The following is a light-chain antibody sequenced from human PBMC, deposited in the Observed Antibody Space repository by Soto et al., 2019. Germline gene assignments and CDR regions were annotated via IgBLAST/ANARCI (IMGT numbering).Light chain of an antibody. Sequence: EILLTQSPGTLSLSPGERATLSCRASQSVSSSYLAWYQQKPGRAPRLLIYGASTRATGIPDRFSGSGSGTDFTLTISRLEPEDFAVYYCQQYGNLYTFGQGTKVDIK. J-gene: IGKJ2*01. CDR2: GAS. V-gene: IGKV3-20*01. CDR1: QSVSSSY. CDR3: QQYGNLYT.